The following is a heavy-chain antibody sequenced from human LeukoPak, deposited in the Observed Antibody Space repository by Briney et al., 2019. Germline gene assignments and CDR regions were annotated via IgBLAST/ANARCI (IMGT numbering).Heavy chain of an antibody. CDR3: ARDTYRGDSSMDV. CDR2: ISSSSYI. J-gene: IGHJ6*03. V-gene: IGHV3-21*01. Sequence: PGGSLRLSCAASGFTFRSYSMNWVRQAPGKGLEWVSSISSSSYIYYADSVKGRFTISRDNAKNSLYLQMNSLRAEDTAVYYCARDTYRGDSSMDVWGKGTTVTVSS. D-gene: IGHD3-10*01. CDR1: GFTFRSYS.